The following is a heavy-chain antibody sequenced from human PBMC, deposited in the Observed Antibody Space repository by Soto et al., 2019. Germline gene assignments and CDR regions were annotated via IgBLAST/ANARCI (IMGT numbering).Heavy chain of an antibody. V-gene: IGHV3-53*02. CDR1: GFTVSSNS. Sequence: VQLVETGGGLIQPGGSLRLSCAASGFTVSSNSMSWLRQAPGKGLEWVSVIYSGGSTYYADSVKGRFTISRDNSKTTLYLQMNSLRAEHTVVHYCARASYYYGSGSYPVFDYWGQRTLVTVSS. CDR3: ARASYYYGSGSYPVFDY. J-gene: IGHJ4*02. CDR2: IYSGGST. D-gene: IGHD3-10*01.